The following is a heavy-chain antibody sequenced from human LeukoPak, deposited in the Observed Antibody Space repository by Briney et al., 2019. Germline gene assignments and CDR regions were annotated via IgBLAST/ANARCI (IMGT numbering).Heavy chain of an antibody. Sequence: AVGSLRLSCAASGFTFSDLFIDWVRQAPGKGLEWVGRTKNKAYSYTTEYAASVKGRFTISRDDSKNSLYLQMNSLKTEDTAVYYCASIRGVFGYWGQGTLVTVSS. D-gene: IGHD3-10*01. CDR3: ASIRGVFGY. J-gene: IGHJ4*02. CDR2: TKNKAYSYTT. CDR1: GFTFSDLF. V-gene: IGHV3-72*01.